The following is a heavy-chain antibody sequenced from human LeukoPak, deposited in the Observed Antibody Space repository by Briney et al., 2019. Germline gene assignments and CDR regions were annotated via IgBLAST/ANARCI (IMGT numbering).Heavy chain of an antibody. V-gene: IGHV3-23*01. D-gene: IGHD2-2*01. CDR2: ITGSGSTT. Sequence: PGGSLRLSCAASGFTFSSNAMSWVRQAPGKGLEWVSGITGSGSTTYYADSVKGRFTISRDNSKNTLFLQMNSLRAEDTALYYCAKDRSASATDAFDVWGQGTMVTVSS. CDR3: AKDRSASATDAFDV. CDR1: GFTFSSNA. J-gene: IGHJ3*01.